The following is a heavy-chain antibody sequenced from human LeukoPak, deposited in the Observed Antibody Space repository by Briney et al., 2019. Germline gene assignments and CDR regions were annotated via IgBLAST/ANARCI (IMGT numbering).Heavy chain of an antibody. V-gene: IGHV1-69*13. CDR2: IIPIFNTA. D-gene: IGHD3-22*01. Sequence: ASVKVSCKASGGTFSSYAISWVRQAPGQGLEWMGGIIPIFNTANYAQKFQGRVTITADESTSTAYMELSSLRSEDTAVYYCATGYDDSSGYGYNWFDPWGQGTLVTVSS. CDR1: GGTFSSYA. J-gene: IGHJ5*02. CDR3: ATGYDDSSGYGYNWFDP.